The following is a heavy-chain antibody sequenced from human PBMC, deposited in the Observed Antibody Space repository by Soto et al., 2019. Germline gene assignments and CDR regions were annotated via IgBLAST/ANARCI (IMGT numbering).Heavy chain of an antibody. J-gene: IGHJ4*02. CDR3: ARSMKTGKNFDY. V-gene: IGHV3-11*03. CDR1: VLPFSDYY. D-gene: IGHD7-27*01. Sequence: GGSLRLSCAASVLPFSDYYMSWIRQAPGKGLEWLSYISGSNTYTDYADSVKGRFTISRDNAKNSLYLQMNSLRADDTAVYYCARSMKTGKNFDYWGQGTLVTVSS. CDR2: ISGSNTYT.